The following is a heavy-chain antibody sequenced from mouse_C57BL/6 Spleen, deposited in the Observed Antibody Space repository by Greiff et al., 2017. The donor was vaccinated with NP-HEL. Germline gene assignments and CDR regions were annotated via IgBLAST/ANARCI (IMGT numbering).Heavy chain of an antibody. CDR3: ARGIYYFHWYFDV. D-gene: IGHD1-1*02. CDR2: ISSGSSTI. CDR1: GFTFSDYG. Sequence: EVQLVESGGGLVKPGGSLKLSCAASGFTFSDYGMHWVRQAPEKGLEWVAYISSGSSTIYYADTVQGRFTISRDNAKNTLFLQMTSLRSEDTAMYYCARGIYYFHWYFDVWGTGTTVTVSS. V-gene: IGHV5-17*01. J-gene: IGHJ1*03.